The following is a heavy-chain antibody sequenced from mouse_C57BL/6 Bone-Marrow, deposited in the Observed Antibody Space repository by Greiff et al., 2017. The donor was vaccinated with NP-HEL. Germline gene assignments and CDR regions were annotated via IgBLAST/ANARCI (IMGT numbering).Heavy chain of an antibody. D-gene: IGHD2-1*01. V-gene: IGHV5-4*03. CDR2: ISDGGSYT. J-gene: IGHJ3*01. CDR1: GFTFSSYA. Sequence: DVKLVESGGGLVKPGGSLKLSCAASGFTFSSYAMSWVRQTPGKRLEWVATISDGGSYTYYPDNVKGRFTISRDNAKNNLYLQMSHLKSEDTAMYYCVDLRFAYWGQGTLVTVSA. CDR3: VDLRFAY.